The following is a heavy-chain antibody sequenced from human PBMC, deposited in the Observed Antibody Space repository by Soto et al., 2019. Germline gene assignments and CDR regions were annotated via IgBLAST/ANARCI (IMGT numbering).Heavy chain of an antibody. V-gene: IGHV4-39*01. CDR2: IYYSGST. CDR1: GGSISSSSYY. Sequence: SETLSLTCTVSGGSISSSSYYWGWIRQPPGKGLEWIGSIYYSGSTYYNPSLKSRVTISVDTSKNQFSLKLSSVTAADTAVYYCARKQLVIDYWGQGTLVTVSS. D-gene: IGHD6-13*01. J-gene: IGHJ4*02. CDR3: ARKQLVIDY.